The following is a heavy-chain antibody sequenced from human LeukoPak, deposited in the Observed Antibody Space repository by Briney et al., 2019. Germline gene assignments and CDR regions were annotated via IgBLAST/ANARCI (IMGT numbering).Heavy chain of an antibody. D-gene: IGHD6-19*01. CDR2: INPNSGGT. Sequence: ASVEVSCKASGYTFTGYYMHWVRQAPGQGLEWMGWINPNSGGTNYAQKFQGWVTMTRDTSISTAYMELSRLRSDDTAVYYCARDRVGSSGWYAYMDWGQGTLVTVSS. CDR3: ARDRVGSSGWYAYMD. CDR1: GYTFTGYY. V-gene: IGHV1-2*04. J-gene: IGHJ4*02.